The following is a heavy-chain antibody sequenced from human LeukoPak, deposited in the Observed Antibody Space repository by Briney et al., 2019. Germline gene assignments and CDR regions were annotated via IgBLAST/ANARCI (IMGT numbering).Heavy chain of an antibody. CDR2: INSDGSST. CDR3: ARQSLRVVPAATKAFDY. J-gene: IGHJ4*02. D-gene: IGHD2-2*01. Sequence: GGSLRLSCAASGFTFSSYWMRWVRQAPGKGLVWVSRINSDGSSTIYADSVKGRFTISRDNAKNTLYLQMNSLRAEDTAVYYCARQSLRVVPAATKAFDYWGQGTLVTVSS. CDR1: GFTFSSYW. V-gene: IGHV3-74*01.